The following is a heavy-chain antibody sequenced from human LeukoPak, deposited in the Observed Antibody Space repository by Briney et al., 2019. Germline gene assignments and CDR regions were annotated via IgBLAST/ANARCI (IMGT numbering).Heavy chain of an antibody. D-gene: IGHD3-10*01. Sequence: GGSLRLSCAGSGFTFSTYAMTWVRQAPGKGLEWVSAITGSGGSTCYADSVKGRFTISRDNSKNTLYLQMNSLRAEDTAVYYCARGGYYGSGSFPDYWGQGTLVTVSS. V-gene: IGHV3-23*01. CDR2: ITGSGGST. CDR3: ARGGYYGSGSFPDY. CDR1: GFTFSTYA. J-gene: IGHJ4*02.